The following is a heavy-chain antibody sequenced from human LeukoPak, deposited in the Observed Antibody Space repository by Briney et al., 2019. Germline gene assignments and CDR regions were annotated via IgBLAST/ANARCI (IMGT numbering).Heavy chain of an antibody. Sequence: PGGSLRLSCAASGFTFSSYAMHWVRQAPGKWLGWVGVISYDGSNKYYADSGKGRLTTTRDNYKNTLYLQMNRLRAEDTAVYYCARDGYNFDAFDIWGQGTMVTVSS. V-gene: IGHV3-30-3*01. CDR2: ISYDGSNK. D-gene: IGHD5-24*01. J-gene: IGHJ3*02. CDR3: ARDGYNFDAFDI. CDR1: GFTFSSYA.